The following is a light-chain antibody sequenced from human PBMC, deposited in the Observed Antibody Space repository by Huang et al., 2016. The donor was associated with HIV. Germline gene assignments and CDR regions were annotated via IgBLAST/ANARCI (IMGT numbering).Light chain of an antibody. CDR3: QQLNSYPFT. J-gene: IGKJ3*01. CDR1: QDISTY. V-gene: IGKV1-9*01. Sequence: IQLTQSPSSLSASVGDRVTITCRASQDISTYLAWYQQKPGKAPKLLIYAASTLQSGVPSRCSGSGSEADFTLTISSLQPEDFATYYCQQLNSYPFTFGPGTKMDIK. CDR2: AAS.